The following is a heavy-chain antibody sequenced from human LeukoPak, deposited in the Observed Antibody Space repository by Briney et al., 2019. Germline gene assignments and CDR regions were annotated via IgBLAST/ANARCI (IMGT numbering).Heavy chain of an antibody. CDR1: GGTFSSYA. J-gene: IGHJ4*02. V-gene: IGHV1-18*01. D-gene: IGHD6-19*01. CDR3: AREAVAGAFLEY. CDR2: ISAYNGNT. Sequence: GASVKVSCEASGGTFSSYAITWVRQAPGQGPEWMGWISAYNGNTNYAQKFQGRVTMTTDTSTSTAYMELRSLRSDDTAVYYCAREAVAGAFLEYWGQGTLVTVSS.